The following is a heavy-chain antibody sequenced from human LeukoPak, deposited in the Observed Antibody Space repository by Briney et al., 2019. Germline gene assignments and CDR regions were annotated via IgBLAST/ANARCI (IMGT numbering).Heavy chain of an antibody. J-gene: IGHJ4*02. D-gene: IGHD5-18*01. V-gene: IGHV3-64D*06. CDR3: VKEGYSYGYVIWPYFDY. Sequence: PGRSLRLSLSASGFTFSSYAMHWVRQAPGKGLEYVSAITSNGGSTYYADSVKGRFTISRDNSKNTLYLQMSSLRAEDTAVYYCVKEGYSYGYVIWPYFDYWGQGTLVTVSS. CDR1: GFTFSSYA. CDR2: ITSNGGST.